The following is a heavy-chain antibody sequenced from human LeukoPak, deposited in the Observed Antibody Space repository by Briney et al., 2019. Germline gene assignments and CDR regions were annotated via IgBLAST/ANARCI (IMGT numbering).Heavy chain of an antibody. CDR2: IHYTGST. Sequence: SETLSLTCTVSGGSLSPYFWTWIRQPPGKGLEWIGYIHYTGSTNYNPSLQSRVTMSADTSKNQFSLKLTSVTAADTAVYYCTTTSGKAPIDSWGQGTLVTVSP. CDR3: TTTSGKAPIDS. CDR1: GGSLSPYF. J-gene: IGHJ4*02. V-gene: IGHV4-59*01.